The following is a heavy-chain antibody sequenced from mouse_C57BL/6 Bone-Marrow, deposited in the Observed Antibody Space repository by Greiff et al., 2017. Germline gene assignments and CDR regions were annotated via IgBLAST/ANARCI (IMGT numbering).Heavy chain of an antibody. CDR3: ARANYCVSSYGYFDD. V-gene: IGHV3-6*01. Sequence: EVKLMESGPGLVKPSPSLSLTCSVTGYSITSGYYWNWNRKFPGNKLEWMGYISYDGSNNYNPTLKNRTSITRDTSTNQFFMKLNSVTTEDTATYYGARANYCVSSYGYFDDWGQGTTLTVSS. J-gene: IGHJ2*01. CDR2: ISYDGSN. D-gene: IGHD1-1*01. CDR1: GYSITSGYY.